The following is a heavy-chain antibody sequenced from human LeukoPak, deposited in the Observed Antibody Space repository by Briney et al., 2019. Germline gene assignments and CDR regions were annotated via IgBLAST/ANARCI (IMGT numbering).Heavy chain of an antibody. D-gene: IGHD2-2*01. V-gene: IGHV5-51*01. J-gene: IGHJ5*02. CDR2: IYPGDSDT. CDR3: ARRLSSKVVVPAASDNWFDP. CDR1: GYSFTSYW. Sequence: GESLKISCKGSGYSFTSYWIGWVRQMPGKGLEGMGIIYPGDSDTRYSPSFQGQVTISADKPISTAYLQWSSLKASDTAMYYCARRLSSKVVVPAASDNWFDPWGQGTLVTVSS.